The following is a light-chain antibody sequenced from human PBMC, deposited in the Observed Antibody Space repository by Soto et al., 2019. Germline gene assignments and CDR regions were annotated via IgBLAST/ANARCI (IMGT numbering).Light chain of an antibody. V-gene: IGLV2-8*01. CDR1: SSDVGGYNY. CDR2: EVT. Sequence: QSALTQPPSESGSPGQSVTISCTGTSSDVGGYNYVSWYQQHPGKAPKLIIYEVTKRPSGVPDRFSGSKSGNTASLTVSGLQAEDEGDYYCSSYAGSDNVVFGGGTKLTVL. J-gene: IGLJ2*01. CDR3: SSYAGSDNVV.